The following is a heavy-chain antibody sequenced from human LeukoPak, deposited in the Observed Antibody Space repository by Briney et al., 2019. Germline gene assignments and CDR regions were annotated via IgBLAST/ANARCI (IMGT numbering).Heavy chain of an antibody. CDR1: GGTFSSYA. V-gene: IGHV1-69*13. D-gene: IGHD2-2*01. Sequence: GASVKVSCKASGGTFSSYAISWVRQAPGQRLEWMGGIIPIFGTANYAQKFQGRVTITADESTSTAYMELSSLRSEDTAVYYCARGCSSTSCHSYWGQGTLVTVSS. CDR2: IIPIFGTA. J-gene: IGHJ4*02. CDR3: ARGCSSTSCHSY.